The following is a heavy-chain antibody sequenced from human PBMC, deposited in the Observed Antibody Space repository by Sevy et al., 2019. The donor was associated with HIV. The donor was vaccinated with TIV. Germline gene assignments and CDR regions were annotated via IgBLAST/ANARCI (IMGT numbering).Heavy chain of an antibody. Sequence: GGSLRLSCAASGFTFSTYWMTWVRQAPGKGLEWVANIKQDMSEKYYADSVKGRFTISRDNARHSLYLQMESLRAEDTAVYYCARAQQVTMLVVIGGLYFDFWGQGTLVTVSS. J-gene: IGHJ4*02. V-gene: IGHV3-7*01. CDR2: IKQDMSEK. CDR1: GFTFSTYW. D-gene: IGHD3-22*01. CDR3: ARAQQVTMLVVIGGLYFDF.